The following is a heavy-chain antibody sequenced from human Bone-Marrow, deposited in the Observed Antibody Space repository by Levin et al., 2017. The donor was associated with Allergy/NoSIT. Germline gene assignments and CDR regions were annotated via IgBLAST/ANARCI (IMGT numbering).Heavy chain of an antibody. J-gene: IGHJ6*02. CDR2: IAGGVFTK. CDR3: AIIYYDFLWGTFRPPADYIAVDV. V-gene: IGHV3-23*01. CDR1: GFTFSNYV. D-gene: IGHD3-22*01. Sequence: GESLKISCAASGFTFSNYVMTWVRQAPGKGLEWVSSIAGGVFTKYSSASLRGRFTISRDNAKQTVFLHLSRLSPEDPAVYSCAIIYYDFLWGTFRPPADYIAVDVWGQGTTVTVSS.